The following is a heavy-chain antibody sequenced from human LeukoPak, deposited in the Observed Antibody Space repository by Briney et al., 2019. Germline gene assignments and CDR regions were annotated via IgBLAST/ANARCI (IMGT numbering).Heavy chain of an antibody. J-gene: IGHJ5*02. CDR3: ANYGAGTYRFDP. V-gene: IGHV4-31*03. D-gene: IGHD3-10*01. CDR2: ICYSGTT. CDR1: SASISSGGYC. Sequence: SETLSLTCTVSSASISSGGYCWSWIRQHPGKGLEWIGYICYSGTTYYNPSLKSRVTISVDMSENQFSLKLSSVTAADTAVYYCANYGAGTYRFDPWGQGTLVTVSS.